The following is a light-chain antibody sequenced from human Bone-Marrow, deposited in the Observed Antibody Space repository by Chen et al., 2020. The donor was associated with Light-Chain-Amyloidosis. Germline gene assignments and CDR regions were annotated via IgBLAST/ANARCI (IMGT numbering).Light chain of an antibody. CDR3: QQYGTSPLT. V-gene: IGKV3-20*01. Sequence: EIVLTQSPGTLSLSPGDGANLSCRASQTISSNYLTWYQQKFGQAPRLLIYGSSSRATGIPDRFTGSGSGTDFTLTINRLEPEDFAMYYCQQYGTSPLTVGGGTKVESK. J-gene: IGKJ4*01. CDR1: QTISSNY. CDR2: GSS.